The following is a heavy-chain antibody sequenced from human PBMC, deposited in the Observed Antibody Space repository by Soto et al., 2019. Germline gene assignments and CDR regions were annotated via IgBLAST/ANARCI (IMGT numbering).Heavy chain of an antibody. CDR1: GFTFSNYW. J-gene: IGHJ4*02. Sequence: EVQLVESGGGLVQPGGSLRLSCAGSGFTFSNYWMHWVRQAPGKGLEWVSRIDHDGPTDYADSVRGRFTISRDNAENTLSRQLLGPRPGNTAVYSGVRERDGDYWGQGTVVTVSS. CDR3: VRERDGDY. V-gene: IGHV3-74*01. CDR2: IDHDGPT.